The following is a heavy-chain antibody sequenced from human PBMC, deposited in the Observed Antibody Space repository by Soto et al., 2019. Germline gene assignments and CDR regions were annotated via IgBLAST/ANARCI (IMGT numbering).Heavy chain of an antibody. J-gene: IGHJ6*03. Sequence: QLQLQESGPGLVKPSETLSLTCTVSGGSISSSSYYWGWIRQPPGKGLEWIGSIYYSGSTYYNPSLKSRVTISVDTSKNQFSLKLSSVTAADTAVYYCARPGGFALYYYYYMDVWGKGTTVTVSS. CDR3: ARPGGFALYYYYYMDV. CDR2: IYYSGST. V-gene: IGHV4-39*01. CDR1: GGSISSSSYY. D-gene: IGHD3-10*01.